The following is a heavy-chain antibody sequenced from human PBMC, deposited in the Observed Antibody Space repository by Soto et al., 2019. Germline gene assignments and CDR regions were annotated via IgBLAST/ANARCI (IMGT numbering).Heavy chain of an antibody. Sequence: PSETLSLTCTVSGGSISNFYWSWIRQPPGKGLEWIGYIYSAGSTNYNPSLKSRVTISVDTSKNQFSLNLTSVTAADAAVYYCASCYYGSGSKYWGQGTQVTVSS. D-gene: IGHD3-10*01. J-gene: IGHJ4*02. CDR3: ASCYYGSGSKY. V-gene: IGHV4-59*01. CDR1: GGSISNFY. CDR2: IYSAGST.